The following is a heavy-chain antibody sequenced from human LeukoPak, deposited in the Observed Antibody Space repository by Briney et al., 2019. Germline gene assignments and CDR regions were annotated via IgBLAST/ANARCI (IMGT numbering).Heavy chain of an antibody. Sequence: PGGSLRLSCAASGFTFSSYSMNWVRQAPGKGLEWVSSISSSSSYIYYADSVKGRFTISRDNAKNSLYLQMNSLRAEDTAVYYCASSPTDYDILTGYSGYWGQGTLVTVSS. CDR1: GFTFSSYS. J-gene: IGHJ4*02. CDR2: ISSSSSYI. V-gene: IGHV3-21*01. CDR3: ASSPTDYDILTGYSGY. D-gene: IGHD3-9*01.